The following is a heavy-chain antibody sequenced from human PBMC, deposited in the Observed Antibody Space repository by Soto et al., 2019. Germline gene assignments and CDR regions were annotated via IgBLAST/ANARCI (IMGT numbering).Heavy chain of an antibody. D-gene: IGHD3-16*02. CDR2: IDPSDSYT. CDR3: ARHPVDDYVWGSYPFYFDY. V-gene: IGHV5-10-1*01. CDR1: GYSFTSYW. J-gene: IGHJ4*02. Sequence: PGESLKISCKGSGYSFTSYWISWVRQMPGKGLERMGRIDPSDSYTNYSPSFQGHVTISADKSISTAYLQWSSLKASDTAMYYCARHPVDDYVWGSYPFYFDYWGQGTLVTVSS.